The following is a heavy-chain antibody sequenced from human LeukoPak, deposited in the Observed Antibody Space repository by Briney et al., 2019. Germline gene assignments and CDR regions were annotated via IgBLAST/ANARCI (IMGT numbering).Heavy chain of an antibody. CDR2: INSDGSST. Sequence: GGSLRLSCAASGFTFSSYWMHWVRQAPGKGLVWVSRINSDGSSTSYADSVKGRFTISRDNAKNTLYLQMNSLRAEDTAVYYCARAGYSSGLYYFDYWGQGTLVTVSS. CDR1: GFTFSSYW. J-gene: IGHJ4*02. V-gene: IGHV3-74*01. CDR3: ARAGYSSGLYYFDY. D-gene: IGHD6-19*01.